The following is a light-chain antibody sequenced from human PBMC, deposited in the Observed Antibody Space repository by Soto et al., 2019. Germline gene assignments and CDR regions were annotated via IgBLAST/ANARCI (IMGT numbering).Light chain of an antibody. J-gene: IGKJ5*01. CDR1: QSVSSY. V-gene: IGKV3-11*01. Sequence: EIVLTQSPATLSLSPGERATLSCRASQSVSSYLAWYQQKPGQAPRLLIYDASNRATGIPARFSGSGSGTDFPLTISSLEPEDFVVYYCQQRSNWPTFGQGTRLEIK. CDR3: QQRSNWPT. CDR2: DAS.